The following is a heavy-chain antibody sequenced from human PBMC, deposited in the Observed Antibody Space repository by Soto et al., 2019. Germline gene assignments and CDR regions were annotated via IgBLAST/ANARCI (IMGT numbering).Heavy chain of an antibody. CDR2: ISGSGGIT. J-gene: IGHJ5*02. D-gene: IGHD2-8*01. Sequence: CGSLRLSCAASRFTFSSYAITGVLQTPLNWLEFVSAISGSGGITYYADSVKGRFTISRDNSKNTLYLQMNSLRAEDTAVYYCAKDQVDRILYDENWFDPWGQGTLVTVSS. CDR3: AKDQVDRILYDENWFDP. CDR1: RFTFSSYA. V-gene: IGHV3-23*01.